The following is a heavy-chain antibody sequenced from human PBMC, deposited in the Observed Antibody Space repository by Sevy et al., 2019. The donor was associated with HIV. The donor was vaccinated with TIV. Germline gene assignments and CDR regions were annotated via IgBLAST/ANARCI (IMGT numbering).Heavy chain of an antibody. CDR2: ISYDGGNI. J-gene: IGHJ6*02. CDR1: GFTFSIYA. V-gene: IGHV3-30*04. Sequence: GGSLRLSCAASGFTFSIYAIHWVRQAPGKGLEWVTVISYDGGNIYYADSAKGRFTVSRDNSKDTVYLQMNSLRPEDTAVYYCARDLPSAVINPFYYYGMDVWGQGTTVTVSS. D-gene: IGHD2-21*01. CDR3: ARDLPSAVINPFYYYGMDV.